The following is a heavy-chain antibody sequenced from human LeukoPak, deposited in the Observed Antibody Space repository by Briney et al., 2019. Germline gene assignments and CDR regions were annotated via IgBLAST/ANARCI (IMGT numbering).Heavy chain of an antibody. D-gene: IGHD2-2*01. Sequence: ASVKVSCKASGYTFTSYGISWVRQAPGQGLEWMGRIIPILGIANYAQKFQGRVTITADKSTSTAYMELSSLRSEDTAVYYCASDDIVVVPAATPPYYYYYGMDVWGQGTTVTVSS. CDR1: GYTFTSYG. J-gene: IGHJ6*02. V-gene: IGHV1-69*04. CDR2: IIPILGIA. CDR3: ASDDIVVVPAATPPYYYYYGMDV.